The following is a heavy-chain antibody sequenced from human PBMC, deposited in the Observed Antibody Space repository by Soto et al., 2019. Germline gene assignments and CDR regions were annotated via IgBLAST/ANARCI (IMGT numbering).Heavy chain of an antibody. CDR1: GGTFSSYA. J-gene: IGHJ4*02. CDR2: IIPIFGTA. CDR3: ARHSCSGGSCYNFDY. V-gene: IGHV1-69*13. Sequence: PSVKVSCKASGGTFSSYAISWVRQAPGQGLEWMGGIIPIFGTANYAQKFQGRVTITADESTSTAYMELSSLRSEDTAVYYCARHSCSGGSCYNFDYWGQGTLVTVSS. D-gene: IGHD2-15*01.